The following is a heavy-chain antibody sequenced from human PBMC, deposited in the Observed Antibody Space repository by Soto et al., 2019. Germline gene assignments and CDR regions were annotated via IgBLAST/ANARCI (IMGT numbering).Heavy chain of an antibody. Sequence: QVQLQESGPGLVKPSDTLSLTCAVSVYSISSSNWWGWIRQPPGKGLEWIGYIYYSGTTYYNPSLKSRVTMPVDTSKNQLSLKLTSVTAVDTAVYYCARREIQGPIDYWGQGTLVTVSS. J-gene: IGHJ4*02. CDR3: ARREIQGPIDY. CDR2: IYYSGTT. V-gene: IGHV4-28*01. D-gene: IGHD1-26*01. CDR1: VYSISSSNW.